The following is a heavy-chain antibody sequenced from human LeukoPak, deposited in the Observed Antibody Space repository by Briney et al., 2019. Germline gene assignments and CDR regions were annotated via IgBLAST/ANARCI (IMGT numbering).Heavy chain of an antibody. J-gene: IGHJ4*02. CDR2: IYYSGST. CDR1: GGSISSSSYY. D-gene: IGHD3-10*01. V-gene: IGHV4-39*01. CDR3: ARLRGLWFGELLVEY. Sequence: PSETLSLTCTVSGGSISSSSYYWGWIRQPPGKGLEWIGSIYYSGSTYYNPSLKSRVTISVDTSKNQFSLKLSSVTAADTAVYYCARLRGLWFGELLVEYWGQGTLVTVSS.